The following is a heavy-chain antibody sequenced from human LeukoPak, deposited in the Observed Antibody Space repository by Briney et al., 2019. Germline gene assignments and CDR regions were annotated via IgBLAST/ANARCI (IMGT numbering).Heavy chain of an antibody. J-gene: IGHJ3*02. Sequence: SETLSLTCTVSGGSISSSSYYWGWIRQPPGKGLEWIGEIYHSGSTNYNPSLKSRVTISVDKSKNQFSLKLSSVTAADTAVYYCARESRYCSSTSCYADAFDIWGQGTMVTVSS. CDR3: ARESRYCSSTSCYADAFDI. D-gene: IGHD2-2*01. CDR1: GGSISSSSYY. V-gene: IGHV4-39*07. CDR2: IYHSGST.